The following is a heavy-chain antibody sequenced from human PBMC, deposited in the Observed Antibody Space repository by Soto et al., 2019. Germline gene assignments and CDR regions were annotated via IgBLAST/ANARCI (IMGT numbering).Heavy chain of an antibody. CDR2: IKSKTDGGTT. Sequence: GGSLRLSCAASGFTVSNAWMNWVRQAPGKGLEWVGRIKSKTDGGTTDYAAPVKGGFTISRDDSKNTLYLQMNSLKTEDTAVYYCTTVGGDSSSWYEDYYYGMDVWGQGTTVTVSS. J-gene: IGHJ6*02. V-gene: IGHV3-15*07. D-gene: IGHD6-13*01. CDR1: GFTVSNAW. CDR3: TTVGGDSSSWYEDYYYGMDV.